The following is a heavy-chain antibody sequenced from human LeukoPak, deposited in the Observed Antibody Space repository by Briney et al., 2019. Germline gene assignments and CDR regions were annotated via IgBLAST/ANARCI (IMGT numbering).Heavy chain of an antibody. CDR3: ARDNWNGPYFDY. CDR1: GYTCTDYY. CDR2: INPKNGDT. D-gene: IGHD1-20*01. J-gene: IGHJ4*02. Sequence: ASVKVSCKASGYTCTDYYIHWVRQAPGQGLEWVGWINPKNGDTNYEQRFQGWVTVTRDTSISTAYMELNRLTSHDTAVYYCARDNWNGPYFDYWGQGTLVTVSS. V-gene: IGHV1-2*04.